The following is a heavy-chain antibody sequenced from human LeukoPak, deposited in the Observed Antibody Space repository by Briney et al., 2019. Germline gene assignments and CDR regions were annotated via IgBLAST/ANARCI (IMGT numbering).Heavy chain of an antibody. V-gene: IGHV3-9*01. CDR1: GFTFDDYA. CDR2: ISWNSGSI. CDR3: ARRRDGYNFGGIYYYYGMDV. Sequence: PGGSLRLSCAASGFTFDDYAMHWVRQAPGKGLEWVSGISWNSGSIGYADSVKGRFTISRDNAKNSLYLQMNSLRAEDTALYYCARRRDGYNFGGIYYYYGMDVWGQGTTVTVSS. J-gene: IGHJ6*02. D-gene: IGHD5-24*01.